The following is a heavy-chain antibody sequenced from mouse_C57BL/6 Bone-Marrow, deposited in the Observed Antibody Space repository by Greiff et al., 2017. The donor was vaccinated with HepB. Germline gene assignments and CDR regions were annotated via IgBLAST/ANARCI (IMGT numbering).Heavy chain of an antibody. CDR2: IDPSDSYT. V-gene: IGHV1-69*01. J-gene: IGHJ1*03. CDR1: GYTFTSYW. Sequence: VQLQQPGAELVMPGASVKLSCKASGYTFTSYWMHWVKQRPGQGLEWIGEIDPSDSYTNYNQKFKGKSTLTVDKSSSTAYMQLSSLTSEDSAVYYCAREEITTAWYFDVWGTGTTVTVSS. D-gene: IGHD1-2*01. CDR3: AREEITTAWYFDV.